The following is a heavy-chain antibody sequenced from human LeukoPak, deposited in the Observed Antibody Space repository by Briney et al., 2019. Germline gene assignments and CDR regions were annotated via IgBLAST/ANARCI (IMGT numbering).Heavy chain of an antibody. CDR3: ARHGGGAARGLDY. V-gene: IGHV4-39*01. CDR2: ISYSGRT. D-gene: IGHD6-6*01. Sequence: SETLSLTYTVSGGSISSYSWGWIRQPPGKGLEWIGSISYSGRTYSNPSLKSRVTISVDTSKNQFSLKLSSVTAADTAVYYCARHGGGAARGLDYWGQGTLVTVSS. CDR1: GGSISSYS. J-gene: IGHJ4*02.